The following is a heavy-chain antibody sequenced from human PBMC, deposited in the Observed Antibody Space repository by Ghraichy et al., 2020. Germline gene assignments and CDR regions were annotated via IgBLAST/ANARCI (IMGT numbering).Heavy chain of an antibody. CDR2: IYYSGST. D-gene: IGHD6-19*01. CDR3: AREIAVGLINWFDP. Sequence: SETLSLTCTVSGGSISSYYWSWIRQPPGKGLEWIGYIYYSGSTNYNPSLKSRVTISVDTSKNQFSLKLSSVTAADTAVYYCAREIAVGLINWFDPWGQGTLVTVSS. J-gene: IGHJ5*02. CDR1: GGSISSYY. V-gene: IGHV4-59*01.